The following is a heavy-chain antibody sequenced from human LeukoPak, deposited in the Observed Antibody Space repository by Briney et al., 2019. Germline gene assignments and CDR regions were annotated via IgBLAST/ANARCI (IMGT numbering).Heavy chain of an antibody. CDR2: INAGNGNT. CDR1: GYTFTSYA. Sequence: GASVTVSCKASGYTFTSYAMHWVRQAPGQRLEWMGWINAGNGNTKYSQKFQGRVTMTRDTSTSTVYMELSSLRSEDTAVYYCARGSNIRYCSGGSCKQLDYWGQGTLVTVSS. D-gene: IGHD2-15*01. CDR3: ARGSNIRYCSGGSCKQLDY. J-gene: IGHJ4*02. V-gene: IGHV1-3*01.